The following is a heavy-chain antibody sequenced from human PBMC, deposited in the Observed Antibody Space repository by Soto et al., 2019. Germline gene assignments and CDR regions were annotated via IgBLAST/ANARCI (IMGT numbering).Heavy chain of an antibody. D-gene: IGHD3-9*01. J-gene: IGHJ6*02. Sequence: LRLSCAASGFTFSSYSMNWVRQAPGKGLEWVSSISSSSSYIYYADSVKGRFTISRDNAKNSLYLQMNSLRAEDTAVYYCARGGYFDWLLYNYGMDVWGQGTTVTVSS. CDR2: ISSSSSYI. V-gene: IGHV3-21*01. CDR1: GFTFSSYS. CDR3: ARGGYFDWLLYNYGMDV.